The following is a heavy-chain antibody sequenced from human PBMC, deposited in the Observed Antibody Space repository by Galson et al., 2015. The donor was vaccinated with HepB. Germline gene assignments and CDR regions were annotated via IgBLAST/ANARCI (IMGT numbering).Heavy chain of an antibody. V-gene: IGHV1-46*01. CDR2: INPSGGST. CDR1: GYTFTSYY. D-gene: IGHD2-2*02. CDR3: ARDPRYCSSTSCYTEAFDI. J-gene: IGHJ3*02. Sequence: SVKVSCKASGYTFTSYYMHWVRQAPGQGLEWMGIINPSGGSTSYAQKFQGRVTMTRDTSTSTVYMELSSLRSEDTAVYYCARDPRYCSSTSCYTEAFDIWGQGTMVTVSS.